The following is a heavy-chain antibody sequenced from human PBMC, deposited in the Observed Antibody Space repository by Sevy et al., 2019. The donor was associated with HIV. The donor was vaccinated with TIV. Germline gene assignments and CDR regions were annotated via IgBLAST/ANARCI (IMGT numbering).Heavy chain of an antibody. Sequence: GGSLRLSCAASGFTFSSYWMHWVRQAPGKGLVWVSRINSDGSSTSYADSVKGRFTISRDNAKNTLYLQMNSLRAEDXXXXXXXXXXXGIWLFDYWGQGTLVTVSS. J-gene: IGHJ4*02. CDR1: GFTFSSYW. V-gene: IGHV3-74*01. CDR3: XXXXXGIWLFDY. CDR2: INSDGSST. D-gene: IGHD6-13*01.